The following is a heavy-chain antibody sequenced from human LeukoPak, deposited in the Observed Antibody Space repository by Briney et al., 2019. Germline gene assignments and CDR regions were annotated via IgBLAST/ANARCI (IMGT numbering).Heavy chain of an antibody. J-gene: IGHJ4*02. CDR3: AKVGIVALRHFDY. V-gene: IGHV3-23*01. Sequence: GRTLRLSCAASGFTFSSYGMSWVRQAPGKGLEWVSAISGSGGSTYYADSVKGRFTISRDNSKNTLYLQMNSLRAEDTAVYYCAKVGIVALRHFDYWGQGTLVTVSS. CDR1: GFTFSSYG. D-gene: IGHD3-22*01. CDR2: ISGSGGST.